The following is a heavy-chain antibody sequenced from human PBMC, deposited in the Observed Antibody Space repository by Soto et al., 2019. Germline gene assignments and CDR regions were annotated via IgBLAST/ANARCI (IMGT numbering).Heavy chain of an antibody. CDR2: ITTSGGNT. Sequence: EVQLLESGGGLVQPGGSLRLSCAASGFTFSTYAMSWVRQAPGKGLEWVSTITTSGGNTYYADSVQGRFIISRDNSKNTLYRQMNSLRAEDTAVYYCAGRYCTNGVCYTNYYYYIDVWGKGTTVTVSS. CDR1: GFTFSTYA. V-gene: IGHV3-23*01. CDR3: AGRYCTNGVCYTNYYYYIDV. D-gene: IGHD2-8*01. J-gene: IGHJ6*03.